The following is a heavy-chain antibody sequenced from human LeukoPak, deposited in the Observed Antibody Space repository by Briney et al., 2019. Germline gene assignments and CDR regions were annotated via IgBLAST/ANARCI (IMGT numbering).Heavy chain of an antibody. V-gene: IGHV3-43*02. CDR3: ANDYSDYGDSRFDY. J-gene: IGHJ4*02. CDR1: GFTFDDYA. D-gene: IGHD4-17*01. CDR2: ISGDGGST. Sequence: GGSLRLSCAASGFTFDDYAMHWVRQAPGKGLEWVSLISGDGGSTYYADSVKGRFTISRDNSKNSLYLQMNSLRTEDTALYYCANDYSDYGDSRFDYWGQGTLVTVSS.